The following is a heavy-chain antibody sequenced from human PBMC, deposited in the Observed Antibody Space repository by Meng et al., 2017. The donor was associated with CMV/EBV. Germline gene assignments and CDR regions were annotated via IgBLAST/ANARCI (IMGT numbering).Heavy chain of an antibody. V-gene: IGHV1-69*05. Sequence: GTFSSYAISWVRQAPGQGLEWMGGIIPIFGTANYAQKFQGRVTITTDESTSTAYMELSSLRSEDTAVYYCATSSGSYYNREPPPYFDYWGQGTLVPSPQ. CDR3: ATSSGSYYNREPPPYFDY. J-gene: IGHJ4*02. D-gene: IGHD3-10*01. CDR2: IIPIFGTA. CDR1: GTFSSYA.